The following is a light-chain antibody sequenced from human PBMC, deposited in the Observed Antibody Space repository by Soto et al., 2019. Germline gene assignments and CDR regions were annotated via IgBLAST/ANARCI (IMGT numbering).Light chain of an antibody. CDR1: QSVSGSY. CDR2: GAS. V-gene: IGKV3-20*01. J-gene: IGKJ5*01. Sequence: ENVVTQSPGTVSLSAGDRATLSCRALQSVSGSYLAWYQQKPGQAPRLLIYGASRRTTGIPDRFSGSGSGTDFTLTISILDPEDVATYYCQQYNEWPPFTFGQGTRLEIK. CDR3: QQYNEWPPFT.